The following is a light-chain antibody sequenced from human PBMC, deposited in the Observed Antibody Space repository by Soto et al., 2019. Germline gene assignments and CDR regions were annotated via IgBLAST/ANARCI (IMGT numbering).Light chain of an antibody. J-gene: IGKJ2*01. CDR1: QSVSSSF. CDR3: QHYDNLPPYI. V-gene: IGKV3-20*01. Sequence: EIVLTQSPGTLSLSPGERATLSCRASQSVSSSFLAWYQQKPGQAPRLLIYGASNRATGIPDRFSGSGSGTDFTLTISRLEPEDFAVYYCQHYDNLPPYIFGQGTKLDIK. CDR2: GAS.